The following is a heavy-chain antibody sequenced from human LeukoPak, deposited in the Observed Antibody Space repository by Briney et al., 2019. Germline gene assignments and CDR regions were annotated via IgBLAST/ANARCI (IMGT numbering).Heavy chain of an antibody. V-gene: IGHV4-59*12. CDR3: AREIRGYMDV. CDR2: IYHSGST. Sequence: SETLSLTCTVSGGSISTYYWSWIRQPPGKGLEWIGYIYHSGSTKYNPSLKSRVTISVDTSQNQFSLKLSSVTAADTAVYYCAREIRGYMDVWGRGTTVTISS. J-gene: IGHJ6*03. D-gene: IGHD3-10*01. CDR1: GGSISTYY.